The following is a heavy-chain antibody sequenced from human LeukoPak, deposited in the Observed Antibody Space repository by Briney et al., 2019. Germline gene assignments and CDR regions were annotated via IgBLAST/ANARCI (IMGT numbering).Heavy chain of an antibody. D-gene: IGHD4-17*01. CDR1: GFTFSSYA. CDR3: ARDPDYGAFDY. V-gene: IGHV3-30-3*01. CDR2: ISYDGSNK. J-gene: IGHJ4*02. Sequence: GGSLRLSCAASGFTFSSYAMHWVRQAPGKGLEWVAVISYDGSNKYNADSVKGRFTISRDNSKNTLYLQMNSLRAEDTAVYYCARDPDYGAFDYWGQGTLVTVSS.